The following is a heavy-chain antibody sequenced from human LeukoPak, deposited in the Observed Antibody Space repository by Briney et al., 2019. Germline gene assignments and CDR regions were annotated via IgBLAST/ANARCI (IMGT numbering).Heavy chain of an antibody. D-gene: IGHD6-19*01. CDR1: GFTVSSNY. CDR3: AREGTSSGWYPFDY. CDR2: IYSGGST. J-gene: IGHJ4*02. V-gene: IGHV3-53*01. Sequence: GGSLRLSXAASGFTVSSNYMSWVRQAPGKGLEWVSVIYSGGSTYYADSVKGRFTISRDNSKNTLYLQMNSLRAEDTAVYYCAREGTSSGWYPFDYWGPGTLVTVSS.